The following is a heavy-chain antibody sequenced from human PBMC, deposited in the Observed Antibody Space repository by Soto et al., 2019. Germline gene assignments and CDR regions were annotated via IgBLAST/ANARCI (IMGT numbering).Heavy chain of an antibody. CDR2: IYYSGST. D-gene: IGHD6-13*01. V-gene: IGHV4-31*03. J-gene: IGHJ5*02. CDR3: ARDRIAAAGTFNWFDP. CDR1: GGSISSGGYY. Sequence: SETLSLTCPVSGGSISSGGYYWSWIRQHPGKGLEWIGYIYYSGSTYYNPSLKSRVTISVDTSKNQFSLKLSSVTAADTAVYYCARDRIAAAGTFNWFDPGGQGTLVNVSS.